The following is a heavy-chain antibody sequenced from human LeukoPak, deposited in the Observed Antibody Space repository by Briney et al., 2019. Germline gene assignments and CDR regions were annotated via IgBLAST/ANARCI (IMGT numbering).Heavy chain of an antibody. CDR3: ARLLHFERSVYRPVDF. D-gene: IGHD3-22*01. J-gene: IGHJ4*02. CDR1: GFTFSSHS. CDR2: VREDGSEI. V-gene: IGHV3-7*01. Sequence: PGGSLRLSRAASGFTFSSHSMSWVRQAPGKRLEWVANVREDGSEINYADSVKGRFTISGDNARNSLYLQMNILRAEDTAIYFCARLLHFERSVYRPVDFWGQGTLVSVSS.